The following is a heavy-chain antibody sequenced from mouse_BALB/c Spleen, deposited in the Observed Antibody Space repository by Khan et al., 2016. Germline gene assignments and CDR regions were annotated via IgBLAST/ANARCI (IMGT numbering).Heavy chain of an antibody. CDR1: GFSLTSYG. V-gene: IGHV2-2*02. Sequence: QVQLKESGPGLVQPSQSLSITCTVSGFSLTSYGVHWVRQSPGKGLEWLGVIWSGGSTDYNAAFISRLSISKDNSKSQVFFKMNSLQANDTAIYYCAREHIPYGNLAYWGQGTLVTVSA. CDR3: AREHIPYGNLAY. J-gene: IGHJ3*01. CDR2: IWSGGST. D-gene: IGHD2-1*01.